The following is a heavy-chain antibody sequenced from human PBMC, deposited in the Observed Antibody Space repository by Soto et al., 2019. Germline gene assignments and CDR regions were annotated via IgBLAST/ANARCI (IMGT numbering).Heavy chain of an antibody. Sequence: ASVKVSCKASGYTFTSYYMHWVRQAPGQGLEWMGWINPNSGGTNYAQKFQGWVTMTRDTSISTAYMELSRLRSDDTAVYYCARGSSIPGYCSSTSCHYYYYGMDVWGQGTTVTVSS. CDR1: GYTFTSYY. V-gene: IGHV1-2*04. J-gene: IGHJ6*02. CDR3: ARGSSIPGYCSSTSCHYYYYGMDV. D-gene: IGHD2-2*01. CDR2: INPNSGGT.